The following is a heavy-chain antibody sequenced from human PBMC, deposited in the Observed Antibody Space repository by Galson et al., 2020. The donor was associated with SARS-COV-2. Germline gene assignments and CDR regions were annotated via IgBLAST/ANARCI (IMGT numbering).Heavy chain of an antibody. CDR1: GFTVSSNY. CDR3: ARERNRRAVATTFQN. Sequence: TGGSLRLSCAASGFTVSSNYMSWVRQAPGKGLEWVSVIYSDDNTYYADSAKGRFTISRDNTKNTLYLQMNSLRAEDTAVYYCARERNRRAVATTFQNWGQGTLVTVSS. D-gene: IGHD6-19*01. V-gene: IGHV3-66*01. J-gene: IGHJ1*01. CDR2: IYSDDNT.